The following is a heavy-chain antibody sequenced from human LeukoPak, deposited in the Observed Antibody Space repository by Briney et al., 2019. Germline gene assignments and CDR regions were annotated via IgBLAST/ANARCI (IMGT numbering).Heavy chain of an antibody. CDR1: GYTFTGYY. CDR2: INPNSGGT. Sequence: ASVKVSCKASGYTFTGYYMHWVRQAPGQGLEWMGWINPNSGGTNYAQKFQGRVTMTRDTSISTAYMELSRLRSDDTAVYYCARHRCSSTSCYIDYWGQGTLVTVSS. V-gene: IGHV1-2*02. D-gene: IGHD2-2*02. J-gene: IGHJ4*02. CDR3: ARHRCSSTSCYIDY.